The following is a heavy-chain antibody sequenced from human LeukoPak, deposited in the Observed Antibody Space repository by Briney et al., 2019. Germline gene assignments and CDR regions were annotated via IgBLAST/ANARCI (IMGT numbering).Heavy chain of an antibody. CDR2: IYYSGST. J-gene: IGHJ3*02. Sequence: PSETLSLTCTVSGGSISSSSYYWGWIRQPPGKGLEWIGSIYYSGSTYYNPFLKSRVTISVDTSKNQFSLKLSSVTAADTAVYYCARPSSSPTEGYAFDIWGQGTMVTVSS. V-gene: IGHV4-39*01. D-gene: IGHD6-13*01. CDR3: ARPSSSPTEGYAFDI. CDR1: GGSISSSSYY.